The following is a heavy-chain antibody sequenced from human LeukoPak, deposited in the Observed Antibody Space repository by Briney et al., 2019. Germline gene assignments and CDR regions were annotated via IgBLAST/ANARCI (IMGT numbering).Heavy chain of an antibody. Sequence: GGSLRLPCAASGFTFSSYWMHWVRQAPGKGLVWVSRINSDGSSTSYADSVKGRFTISRDNAKNTLYLQMNSLRAEDTAVYYCARYRSSWYVVDYWGQGTLVTVSS. CDR2: INSDGSST. D-gene: IGHD6-13*01. V-gene: IGHV3-74*01. J-gene: IGHJ4*02. CDR1: GFTFSSYW. CDR3: ARYRSSWYVVDY.